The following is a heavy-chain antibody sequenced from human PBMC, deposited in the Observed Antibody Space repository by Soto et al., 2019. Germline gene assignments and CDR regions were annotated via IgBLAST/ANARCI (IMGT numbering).Heavy chain of an antibody. V-gene: IGHV4-59*01. CDR3: AREVFGRRVWFAP. Sequence: PSETLSLTCTVSGGSISSYYWSWIRQPPGKGLEWIGYIYYSGSTNYNPSLKSRVTISVDTSKNQFSLKLSSVTAADTAVYYCAREVFGRRVWFAPWGQGTPVPVSS. D-gene: IGHD3-16*01. CDR2: IYYSGST. CDR1: GGSISSYY. J-gene: IGHJ5*02.